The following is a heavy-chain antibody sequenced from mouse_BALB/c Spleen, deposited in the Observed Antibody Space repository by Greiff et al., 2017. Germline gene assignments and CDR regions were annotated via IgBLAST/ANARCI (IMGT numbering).Heavy chain of an antibody. CDR1: GYTFTSYW. CDR2: IYPGDGDT. CDR3: ARNGYYGSSPWFAY. J-gene: IGHJ3*01. Sequence: QVQLQQSGAELARPGASVKLSCKASGYTFTSYWMQWVKQRPGQGLEWIGAIYPGDGDTRYTQKFKGKATLTADKSSSTAYMQLSSLASEDSAVYYCARNGYYGSSPWFAYWGQGTLVTVSA. V-gene: IGHV1-87*01. D-gene: IGHD1-1*01.